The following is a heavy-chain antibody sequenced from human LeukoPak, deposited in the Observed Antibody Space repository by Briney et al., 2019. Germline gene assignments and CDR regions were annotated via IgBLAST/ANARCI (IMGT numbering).Heavy chain of an antibody. J-gene: IGHJ4*02. CDR3: ARECSGGSCYSKLYY. CDR1: GGTFSSYA. CDR2: IIPIFGTA. D-gene: IGHD2-15*01. V-gene: IGHV1-69*13. Sequence: SVKVSCKASGGTFSSYAISWVRQAPGQGLEWMGGIIPIFGTANYAQKFQGRVTITADESTSTAYMELSSLRSEDTAVYYCARECSGGSCYSKLYYWGQGTLVTVSS.